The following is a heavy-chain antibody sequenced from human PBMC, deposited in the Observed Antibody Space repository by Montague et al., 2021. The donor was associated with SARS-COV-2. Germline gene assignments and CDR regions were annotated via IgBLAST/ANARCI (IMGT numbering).Heavy chain of an antibody. CDR1: SGSIISSGYY. CDR2: ICYSGTT. Sequence: SETLSLTCSVSSGSIISSGYYWGWIRQPPGEELEWIGNICYSGTTYYNPSLQSRGTISVDTSKNHLSLRLSSVTAADTAVYFCARGMIRGVTTPFDYWGQGSQVTVSS. CDR3: ARGMIRGVTTPFDY. D-gene: IGHD3-10*01. V-gene: IGHV4-39*02. J-gene: IGHJ4*02.